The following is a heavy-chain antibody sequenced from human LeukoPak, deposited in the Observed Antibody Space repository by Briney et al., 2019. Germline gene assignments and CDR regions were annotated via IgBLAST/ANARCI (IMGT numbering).Heavy chain of an antibody. J-gene: IGHJ6*03. CDR1: GFTFSGFW. V-gene: IGHV3-7*01. D-gene: IGHD3-3*01. CDR3: ARDANDPLLRFLEWSYYMDV. CDR2: IKQDGSEK. Sequence: KTGGSLRLSCTSASGFTFSGFWMSWVRQAPGKGLEWLANIKQDGSEKYYVDSVKGRFTISRDNAKNSLYLQMNSLRAEDTAVYYCARDANDPLLRFLEWSYYMDVWGKGTTVTVSS.